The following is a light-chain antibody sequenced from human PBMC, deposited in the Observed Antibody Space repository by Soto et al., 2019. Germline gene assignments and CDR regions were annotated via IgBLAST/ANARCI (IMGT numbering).Light chain of an antibody. Sequence: QSVLTQPPSVSGTPGQRVTISCSGGISNIGTNYVHWFQQLPGTAPKVLSNRDNQRRSGVPDRFSGSKSCTSASLAISGRLSEDEAEYYCAAWDDTVRSYVFGTGTKVTVL. J-gene: IGLJ1*01. V-gene: IGLV1-47*01. CDR3: AAWDDTVRSYV. CDR2: RDN. CDR1: ISNIGTNY.